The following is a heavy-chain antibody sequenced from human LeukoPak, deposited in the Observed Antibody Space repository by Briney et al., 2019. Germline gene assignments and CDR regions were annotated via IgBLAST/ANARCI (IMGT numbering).Heavy chain of an antibody. V-gene: IGHV3-74*01. CDR1: GFTFSSYS. D-gene: IGHD1-26*01. J-gene: IGHJ4*02. Sequence: GGSLRLSCAASGFTFSSYSMNWVRQAPGEGLVWVSRINSDGSSTNYADSVKGRFTISRDNAKNTLYLQMKSLRAEDTAVYYCAGSISVRYSFDCWGQGTLVTVSS. CDR2: INSDGSST. CDR3: AGSISVRYSFDC.